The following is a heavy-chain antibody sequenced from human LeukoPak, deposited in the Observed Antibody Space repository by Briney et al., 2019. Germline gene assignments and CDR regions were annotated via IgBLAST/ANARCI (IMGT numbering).Heavy chain of an antibody. Sequence: PGGSLRLSCAASGFTLSDYYMSWIRQAPRKGLEWVSYSSSSGSTIYYADSVKGRFAISRDNAKNSLYLQMNSLRAEDTSVYYCARRRDFIDYWGQGTLVTVSS. D-gene: IGHD3/OR15-3a*01. J-gene: IGHJ4*02. CDR1: GFTLSDYY. V-gene: IGHV3-11*01. CDR2: SSSSGSTI. CDR3: ARRRDFIDY.